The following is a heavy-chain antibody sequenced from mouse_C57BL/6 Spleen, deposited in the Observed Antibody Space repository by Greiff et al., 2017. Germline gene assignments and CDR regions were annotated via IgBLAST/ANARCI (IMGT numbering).Heavy chain of an antibody. Sequence: EVKVEESGGGLVQPGGSLKLSCAASGLTFSDYYMYWVRQTPEKRLEWVAYICTGGGSTYYPDTVQGRFPISRDNAKSTLYLQMSRLKSEDTAVYYCARGYLLGAMDYWGQGTSVTVSS. CDR3: ARGYLLGAMDY. CDR2: ICTGGGST. CDR1: GLTFSDYY. J-gene: IGHJ4*01. D-gene: IGHD2-2*01. V-gene: IGHV5-12*01.